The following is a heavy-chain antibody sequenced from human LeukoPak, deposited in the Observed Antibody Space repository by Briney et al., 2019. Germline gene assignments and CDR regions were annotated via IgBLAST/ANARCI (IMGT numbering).Heavy chain of an antibody. J-gene: IGHJ3*02. D-gene: IGHD2-15*01. CDR2: IYTSGST. CDR1: GGSISSGSYY. V-gene: IGHV4-61*02. CDR3: ASACSGGSCSRSFGAFDI. Sequence: SETLSLSCSVSGGSISSGSYYWSWIRQPAGKGLEWMGRIYTSGSTKYNASLKSRVTISLDTSKNQFSLKLSSVTAADTAVYYCASACSGGSCSRSFGAFDIWGQGTMVTVSS.